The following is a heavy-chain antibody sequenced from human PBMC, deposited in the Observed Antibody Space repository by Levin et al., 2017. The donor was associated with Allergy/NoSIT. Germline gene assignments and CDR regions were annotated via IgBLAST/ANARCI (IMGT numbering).Heavy chain of an antibody. CDR1: GYTFTGYY. CDR2: INPNSGGT. Sequence: GESLKISCKASGYTFTGYYMHWVRQAPGQGLEWMGWINPNSGGTNYAQKFQGRVTMTRDTSISTAYMELSRLRSDDTAVYYCARASYSYGQDYWGQGTLVTVSS. J-gene: IGHJ4*02. CDR3: ARASYSYGQDY. V-gene: IGHV1-2*02. D-gene: IGHD5-18*01.